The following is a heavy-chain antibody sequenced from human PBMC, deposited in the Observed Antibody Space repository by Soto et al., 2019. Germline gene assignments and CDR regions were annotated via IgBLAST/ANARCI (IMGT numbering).Heavy chain of an antibody. D-gene: IGHD3-3*01. Sequence: QVPLVQSGAEVKKPGASVKVSCKASGYTFTSYGISWVRQAPGQGLEWMGWISAYNGNTNYAQKLQGRVTMTTDTSTSTAYMELRSLRSDDTAVYYCAREKTPYYDFWSGYSKTLAYWGQGTLVTVSS. CDR2: ISAYNGNT. J-gene: IGHJ4*02. CDR1: GYTFTSYG. CDR3: AREKTPYYDFWSGYSKTLAY. V-gene: IGHV1-18*04.